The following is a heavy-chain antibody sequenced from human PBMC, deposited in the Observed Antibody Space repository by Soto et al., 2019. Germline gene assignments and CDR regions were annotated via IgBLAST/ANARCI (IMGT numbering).Heavy chain of an antibody. D-gene: IGHD6-13*01. J-gene: IGHJ4*02. CDR3: AHRIAAPGRTLDY. CDR1: GFSLSTDAVG. CDR2: IYWNDEA. V-gene: IGHV2-5*01. Sequence: QITLEESGPTLVRPTQTLTLTCTVSGFSLSTDAVGVAWIRQPPGKALEWLALIYWNDEARYKPSLNNRLTITKDTSKNQVVLTMTDMAPLDTATYFCAHRIAAPGRTLDYWGQGILVTVSS.